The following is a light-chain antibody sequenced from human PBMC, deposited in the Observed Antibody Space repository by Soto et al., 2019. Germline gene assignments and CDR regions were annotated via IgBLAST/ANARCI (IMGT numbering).Light chain of an antibody. CDR1: GSDLGASDY. Sequence: QSALAQPASVSGSPGQSSTLSCTGTGSDLGASDYVSWYQQHPDKDPKLIIYSVTIRPYGVYTRLSGSKSGNTASLTISGLQDDDEADYDCSSYPPGSTVVFGGGTKRTVL. J-gene: IGLJ2*01. V-gene: IGLV2-14*01. CDR3: SSYPPGSTVV. CDR2: SVT.